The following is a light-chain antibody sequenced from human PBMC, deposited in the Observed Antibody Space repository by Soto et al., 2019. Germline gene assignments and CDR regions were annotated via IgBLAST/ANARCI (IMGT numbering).Light chain of an antibody. Sequence: DIQMTQSPSSLSASVGDRVTITCRASQSISSYLNWYQQKPGKAPKLLIYAASSLQSGVPSRFSGSGSGTDFTLTISSLQPEDFATYYCLQSYSTPPENTFGQGTKLEIK. V-gene: IGKV1-39*01. CDR1: QSISSY. J-gene: IGKJ2*01. CDR3: LQSYSTPPENT. CDR2: AAS.